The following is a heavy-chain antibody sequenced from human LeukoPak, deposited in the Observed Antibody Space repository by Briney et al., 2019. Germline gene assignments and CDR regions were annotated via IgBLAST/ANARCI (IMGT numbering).Heavy chain of an antibody. CDR3: ARLGPAAGTSFDY. V-gene: IGHV4-34*01. CDR1: GGSFSGYY. J-gene: IGHJ4*02. D-gene: IGHD6-13*01. Sequence: SETLSLTCAVYGGSFSGYYWSWIRQPPGKGLEWIGEINHSGSTNYNPSLKSRVTISVETSKNQFSLKLSSVTAADTAVYYCARLGPAAGTSFDYWGQGTLVTVSS. CDR2: INHSGST.